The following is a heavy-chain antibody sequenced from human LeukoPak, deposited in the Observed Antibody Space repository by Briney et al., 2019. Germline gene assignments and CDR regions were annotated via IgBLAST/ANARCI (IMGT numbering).Heavy chain of an antibody. Sequence: GRSLRLSCAASGFTFSSYDTHWVRQARGKGLEWVAVVSYDGSNEYYADSVKGRFTISRDNSKNTLYLQMNSLRAEDTAVYYCARDRGQNPGVFELFGYWGQGTLVTVSS. D-gene: IGHD3-10*01. CDR2: VSYDGSNE. J-gene: IGHJ4*02. CDR1: GFTFSSYD. CDR3: ARDRGQNPGVFELFGY. V-gene: IGHV3-30*03.